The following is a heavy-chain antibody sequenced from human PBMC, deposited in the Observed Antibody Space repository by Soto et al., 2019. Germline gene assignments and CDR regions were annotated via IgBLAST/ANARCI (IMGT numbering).Heavy chain of an antibody. CDR2: IYYSGST. CDR1: GGSISSSSYY. D-gene: IGHD4-17*01. J-gene: IGHJ4*02. Sequence: SETLSLTCTVSGGSISSSSYYWGWIRQPPGKGLEWIGSIYYSGSTYYNTSLKSRVTISVDTSKNQFSLKLSSVTAADTAVYYCARYTYGDLDYWGQGTLVTVSS. V-gene: IGHV4-39*01. CDR3: ARYTYGDLDY.